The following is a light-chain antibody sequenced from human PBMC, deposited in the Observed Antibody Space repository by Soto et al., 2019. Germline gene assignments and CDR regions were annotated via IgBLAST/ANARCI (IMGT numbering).Light chain of an antibody. CDR3: QQKET. Sequence: DIQMTQSPSSLSASVGDRVTITCRASQSISSYLNWYQQKPGKAPKLLIYAASSLQSGVPSRFSGSGYGTDFTLTISSLQPEDFATYYCQQKETFGPGTKVDIK. V-gene: IGKV1-39*01. CDR1: QSISSY. CDR2: AAS. J-gene: IGKJ3*01.